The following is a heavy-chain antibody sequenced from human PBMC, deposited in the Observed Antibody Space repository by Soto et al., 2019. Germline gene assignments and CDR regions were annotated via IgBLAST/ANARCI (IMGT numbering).Heavy chain of an antibody. J-gene: IGHJ5*02. CDR1: GFTFSSYA. CDR3: AKNSDSRINNWFDP. Sequence: PGGSLRLSCAASGFTFSSYAMHWVRQAPGKGLEWVSGISSSGGTTYYADSVKGRFTISRDNSKNTLYLQMNTLRAEDTALYYCAKNSDSRINNWFDPWGQGTVVTVSS. V-gene: IGHV3-23*01. CDR2: ISSSGGTT. D-gene: IGHD1-26*01.